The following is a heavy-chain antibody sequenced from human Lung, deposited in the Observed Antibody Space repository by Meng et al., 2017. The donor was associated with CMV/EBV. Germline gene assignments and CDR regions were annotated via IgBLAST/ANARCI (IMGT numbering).Heavy chain of an antibody. CDR2: IPHRGSS. Sequence: QVRLRASGPALVKPSETLSLTRAVSGDSITNHNWWAWVRQPPGKGLEWIGEIPHRGSSAYNPSLKSRVSMSIDKSKNQFSLKLTSVTAADTAVYHCLRRSGGSVWGQGTLVTVSS. D-gene: IGHD3-10*01. V-gene: IGHV4-4*02. CDR1: GDSITNHNW. J-gene: IGHJ1*01. CDR3: LRRSGGSV.